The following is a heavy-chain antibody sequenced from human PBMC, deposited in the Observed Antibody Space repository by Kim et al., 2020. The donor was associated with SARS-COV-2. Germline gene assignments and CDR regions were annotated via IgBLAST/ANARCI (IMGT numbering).Heavy chain of an antibody. CDR1: GFKFHTYW. J-gene: IGHJ4*02. V-gene: IGHV3-74*01. Sequence: GGSLRLSCAAAGFKFHTYWMHWVRQVPGKGLVWVSRINTSGRTTDYADSVKGRFIISRDNAKNMVYLQMNGLRADDTALYYCARGGDDWSWGNYGPAFWGQGTRVIVPS. D-gene: IGHD3-16*01. CDR2: INTSGRTT. CDR3: ARGGDDWSWGNYGPAF.